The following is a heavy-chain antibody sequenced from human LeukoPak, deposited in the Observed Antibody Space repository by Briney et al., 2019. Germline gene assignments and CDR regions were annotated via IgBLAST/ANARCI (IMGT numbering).Heavy chain of an antibody. J-gene: IGHJ4*02. V-gene: IGHV5-51*01. CDR3: ARREWFCSGGSCYYFDF. D-gene: IGHD2-15*01. CDR1: GYSFTTYW. Sequence: GESLKISCKGFGYSFTTYWIGWVRQMPGKGLEWMGIIYPGDSETRYSPSFQGQVTISADKSISVVYLQWSSLKASDTAMYYCARREWFCSGGSCYYFDFWGQGTLVTVSS. CDR2: IYPGDSET.